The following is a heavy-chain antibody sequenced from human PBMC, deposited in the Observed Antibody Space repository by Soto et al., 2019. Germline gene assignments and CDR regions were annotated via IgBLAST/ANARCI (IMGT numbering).Heavy chain of an antibody. Sequence: QVQLVQSGAEVKKPGASVKVSCKASGYSFTNYYLHWVRQAPGQGLEWMGVIDPSGGTTNYAQKYQGRPSLTRDTSTSKGFVELSSLRSEDTAVYYCARDEGDYYDSYFSARPVKTGFEYWGQGTLVTVSS. V-gene: IGHV1-46*01. J-gene: IGHJ4*02. CDR1: GYSFTNYY. CDR2: IDPSGGTT. D-gene: IGHD3-22*01. CDR3: ARDEGDYYDSYFSARPVKTGFEY.